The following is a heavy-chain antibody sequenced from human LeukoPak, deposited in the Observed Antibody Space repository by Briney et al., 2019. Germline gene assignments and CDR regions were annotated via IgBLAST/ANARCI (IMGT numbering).Heavy chain of an antibody. V-gene: IGHV3-7*01. J-gene: IGHJ5*02. CDR1: GFTFSSYS. CDR2: IKQDGSEK. D-gene: IGHD3-16*01. CDR3: ASHSYGYNH. Sequence: GGSLRLSCAASGFTFSSYSMNWVRQAPGKGLEWVANIKQDGSEKNYVDSVKGRFTIFRDNARNSLYLQMNSLRAEDTAVYYCASHSYGYNHWGQGTLVIVSS.